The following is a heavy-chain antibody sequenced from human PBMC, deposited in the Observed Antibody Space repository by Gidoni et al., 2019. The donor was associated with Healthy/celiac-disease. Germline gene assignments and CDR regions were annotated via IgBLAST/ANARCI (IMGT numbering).Heavy chain of an antibody. Sequence: EVQLVESGGGLVKPGRSLRLSCTASGFTFGDYAMSWFRQAPGKGLEWVGFIRSKAYGGTTEYAASVKGRFTISRDDSKSIAYLQMNSLKTEDTAVYYCTREENVLLWFGESLCWFDPWGQGTLVTVSS. J-gene: IGHJ5*02. CDR1: GFTFGDYA. D-gene: IGHD3-10*01. V-gene: IGHV3-49*05. CDR2: IRSKAYGGTT. CDR3: TREENVLLWFGESLCWFDP.